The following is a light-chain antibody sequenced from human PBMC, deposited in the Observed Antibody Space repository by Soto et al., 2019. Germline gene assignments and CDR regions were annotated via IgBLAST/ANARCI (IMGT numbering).Light chain of an antibody. J-gene: IGKJ2*01. CDR3: QQHGSSSYT. V-gene: IGKV3-20*01. CDR2: GAS. CDR1: QSVSSSY. Sequence: EIVLTQSPGTLSLSPGERATLSCRASQSVSSSYLAWYQQKPGQAPRLLIYGASSRATGIPDRFSGSGSETDFTLTISRLEPEDFAAYYCQQHGSSSYTFGQGTKLEIK.